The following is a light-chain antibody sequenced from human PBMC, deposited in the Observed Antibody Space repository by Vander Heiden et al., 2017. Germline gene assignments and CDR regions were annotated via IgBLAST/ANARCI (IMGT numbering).Light chain of an antibody. V-gene: IGKV3-15*01. CDR1: HSVGTN. Sequence: EIVMTQSPGSLSVFPGDSATLSCRASHSVGTNLAWYRQKPGQPPSLLIFDASSRATGVPARFRASGSGTEFTLTISSLQSEDFASYYCQQDNNWPYTFGQGTKLEIK. CDR3: QQDNNWPYT. CDR2: DAS. J-gene: IGKJ2*01.